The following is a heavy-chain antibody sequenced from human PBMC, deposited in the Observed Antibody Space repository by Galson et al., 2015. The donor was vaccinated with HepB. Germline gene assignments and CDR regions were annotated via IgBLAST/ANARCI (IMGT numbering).Heavy chain of an antibody. CDR2: ISWNSGSI. CDR3: AKAIYSNPTTASDY. J-gene: IGHJ4*02. CDR1: GFTFDDYA. V-gene: IGHV3-9*01. D-gene: IGHD4-11*01. Sequence: SLRLSCAASGFTFDDYAMHWARQAPGKGLEWVSGISWNSGSIGYADSVKGRFTISRDNAKNSLYLQMNSLRAEDTALYYCAKAIYSNPTTASDYWGQGTLVTVSS.